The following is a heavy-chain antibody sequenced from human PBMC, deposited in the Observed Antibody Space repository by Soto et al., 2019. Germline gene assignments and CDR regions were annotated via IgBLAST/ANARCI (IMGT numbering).Heavy chain of an antibody. V-gene: IGHV3-48*03. CDR1: GFTFSSYE. J-gene: IGHJ6*02. CDR2: IRSGGTTM. D-gene: IGHD2-15*01. Sequence: GGSLRLSCAASGFTFSSYEMNWVRQAPGKGLEWISYIRSGGTTMYYADSVKGRFTISRDNAKNSLYLQMNSLTAEDTAVYYCAGRDGHNRRKAPYYYYYYGMNVWGQGTTVTV. CDR3: AGRDGHNRRKAPYYYYYYGMNV.